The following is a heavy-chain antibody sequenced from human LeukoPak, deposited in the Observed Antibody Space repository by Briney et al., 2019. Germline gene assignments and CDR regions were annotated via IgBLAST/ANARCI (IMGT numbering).Heavy chain of an antibody. CDR2: IKSKTDGGTT. J-gene: IGHJ4*02. CDR1: GFTFSNAW. Sequence: GGSLRLSCAASGFTFSNAWMSWVRQAPGKGLEWVGRIKSKTDGGTTDYAAPVKGRFTISRDDSKNTLYLQMNSLRAEDTAVYCCARACSSTSCLIDYWGQGTLVTVSS. V-gene: IGHV3-15*01. D-gene: IGHD2-2*01. CDR3: ARACSSTSCLIDY.